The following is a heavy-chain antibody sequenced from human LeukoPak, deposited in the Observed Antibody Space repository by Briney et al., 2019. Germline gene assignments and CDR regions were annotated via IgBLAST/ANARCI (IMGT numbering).Heavy chain of an antibody. Sequence: GGSLRLSCAASGFTFSSYAMSWVRQAPGKGLEWVSAISGSGDSTYYADSVKGRFTISRDNSKNTLYLQMNSPRAEDTAVYYCAKDGHISWYSSGCPDYWGQGTLVTVSS. J-gene: IGHJ4*02. CDR2: ISGSGDST. V-gene: IGHV3-23*01. CDR1: GFTFSSYA. CDR3: AKDGHISWYSSGCPDY. D-gene: IGHD6-19*01.